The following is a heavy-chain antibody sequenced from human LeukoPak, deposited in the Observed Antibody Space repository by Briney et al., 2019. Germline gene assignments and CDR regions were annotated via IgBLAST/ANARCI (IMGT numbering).Heavy chain of an antibody. D-gene: IGHD3-3*02. CDR3: ARDIRGYFDY. V-gene: IGHV3-53*01. Sequence: TYYADSVKGRFTISRDNSKNTLYLQMNSLRAEDTAVYYCARDIRGYFDYWGQGTLVTVSS. CDR2: T. J-gene: IGHJ4*02.